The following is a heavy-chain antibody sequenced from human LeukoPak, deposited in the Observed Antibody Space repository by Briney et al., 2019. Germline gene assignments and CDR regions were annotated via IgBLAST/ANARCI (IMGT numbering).Heavy chain of an antibody. CDR3: TRERRDGYSHFDY. CDR2: IRSKANSYAT. V-gene: IGHV3-73*01. Sequence: PGGSLRLSCAASGFTFSGSAMHWVRQASGKGLEWVGRIRSKANSYATAYAASVKGRFTISRDNAKNSLYLQMNSLRAEDTAVYYCTRERRDGYSHFDYWGQGTLVTVSS. D-gene: IGHD5-24*01. J-gene: IGHJ4*02. CDR1: GFTFSGSA.